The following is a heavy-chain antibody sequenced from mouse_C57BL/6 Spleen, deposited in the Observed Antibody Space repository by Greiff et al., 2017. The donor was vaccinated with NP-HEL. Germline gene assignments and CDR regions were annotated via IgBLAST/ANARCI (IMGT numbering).Heavy chain of an antibody. Sequence: QVQLKESGPGLVAPSQSLSITCTVSGFSLTSYGVSWVRQPPGKGLEWLGVIWRGGSTDYNAAFMSRLSITKDNSKCQVFFKMNSLQADDTARYYCDKVELPEQAWFAYWGQGTLVTVSA. V-gene: IGHV2-5*01. CDR2: IWRGGST. CDR3: DKVELPEQAWFAY. CDR1: GFSLTSYG. D-gene: IGHD2-12*01. J-gene: IGHJ3*01.